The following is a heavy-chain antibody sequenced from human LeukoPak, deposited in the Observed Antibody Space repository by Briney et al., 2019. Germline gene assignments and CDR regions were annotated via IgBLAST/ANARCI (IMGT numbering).Heavy chain of an antibody. D-gene: IGHD5-18*01. CDR3: ARTTEGGYTYGYFYYYYMDV. Sequence: SETLSLTCAVSGGSISSSSYYWSWIRQPPGKGLEWIGYIYYSGSTNYNPSLKSRVTISVDTSKNQFSLKLTSVTAADTAVYYCARTTEGGYTYGYFYYYYMDVWGKGTTVTISS. J-gene: IGHJ6*03. V-gene: IGHV4-61*01. CDR2: IYYSGST. CDR1: GGSISSSSYY.